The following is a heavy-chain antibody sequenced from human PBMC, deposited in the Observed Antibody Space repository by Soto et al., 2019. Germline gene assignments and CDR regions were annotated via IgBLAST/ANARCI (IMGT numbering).Heavy chain of an antibody. D-gene: IGHD2-15*01. CDR2: IIPMFGTR. CDR3: ARSTVVVAGTTLHYYYGMDV. CDR1: GGTFSAYA. Sequence: SVKVSCKDSGGTFSAYAINWVRQVPGQGLEWMGGIIPMFGTRNYAQKFQGRVTVIADESTSTAYMELSSLRSEDTAVYYCARSTVVVAGTTLHYYYGMDVWGKGTTVTAPQ. V-gene: IGHV1-69*13. J-gene: IGHJ6*04.